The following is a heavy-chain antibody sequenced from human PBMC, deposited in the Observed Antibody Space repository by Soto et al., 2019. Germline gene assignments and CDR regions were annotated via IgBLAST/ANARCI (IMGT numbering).Heavy chain of an antibody. CDR2: INHSGST. Sequence: QVQLQQWGAGLLKPSETLSLTCAVYGGSFSAYYWSWIRQPPGKGLEWIGEINHSGSTNDNPSLKSRVTISVDTSKSQFSLKLSSVAAAGTAVYYCARVFSGGWGQGTLVTVSS. CDR3: ARVFSGG. J-gene: IGHJ4*02. CDR1: GGSFSAYY. V-gene: IGHV4-34*01.